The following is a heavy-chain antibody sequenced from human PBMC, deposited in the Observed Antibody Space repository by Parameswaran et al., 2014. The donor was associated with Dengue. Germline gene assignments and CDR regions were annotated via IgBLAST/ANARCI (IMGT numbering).Heavy chain of an antibody. CDR2: IYYTGST. Sequence: WIRQPPGKGLEWIGTIYYTGSTYYNPSLRSRVTISVDTSKNQFSLRLSSVTAADTAVYYCAMLAVAGSTADYWGQGTLVTVSS. D-gene: IGHD6-19*01. J-gene: IGHJ4*02. V-gene: IGHV4-39*01. CDR3: AMLAVAGSTADY.